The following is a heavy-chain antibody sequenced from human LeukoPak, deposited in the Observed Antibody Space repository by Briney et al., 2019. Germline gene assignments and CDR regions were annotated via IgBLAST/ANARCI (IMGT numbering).Heavy chain of an antibody. D-gene: IGHD2-2*02. CDR2: INPSGGST. CDR3: ARRVPAAIRYYYYYYMDV. J-gene: IGHJ6*03. V-gene: IGHV1-46*01. Sequence: ASVKVSCKASGYTFTSYYMHWVRQAPGQGLEGMGIINPSGGSTSYAQKFQGRVTMTRNTSISTAYMELSSLRSEDTAVYYCARRVPAAIRYYYYYYMDVWGKGTTVTVSS. CDR1: GYTFTSYY.